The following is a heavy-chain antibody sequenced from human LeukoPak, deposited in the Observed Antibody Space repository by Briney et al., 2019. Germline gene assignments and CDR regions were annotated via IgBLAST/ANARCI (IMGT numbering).Heavy chain of an antibody. Sequence: GRSLRLSCAASKFTFSVYWMSWVRQAPGKGLEWLANINQDGSEKYYVDSVKGRFSISRDNAKNSLFLQMNSLRDEDTAVYFCARSHRSFASGSGDYWGQGTLVTVSS. J-gene: IGHJ4*02. CDR3: ARSHRSFASGSGDY. D-gene: IGHD3-10*01. CDR2: INQDGSEK. CDR1: KFTFSVYW. V-gene: IGHV3-7*05.